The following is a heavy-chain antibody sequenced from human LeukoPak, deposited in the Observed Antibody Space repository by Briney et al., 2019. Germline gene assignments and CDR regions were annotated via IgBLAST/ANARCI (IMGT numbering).Heavy chain of an antibody. V-gene: IGHV4-34*01. CDR3: ARDVLRYDFWSGYYYYYGMDV. CDR1: GGSFSGYY. J-gene: IGHJ6*02. D-gene: IGHD3-3*01. CDR2: INHSGST. Sequence: SETLSLTCAVYGGSFSGYYWSWIRQPPGKGLEWIGEINHSGSTNYNPSLKSRVTISVDTPKNQFSLKLSSVTAADTAVYYCARDVLRYDFWSGYYYYYGMDVWGQGTTVTVSS.